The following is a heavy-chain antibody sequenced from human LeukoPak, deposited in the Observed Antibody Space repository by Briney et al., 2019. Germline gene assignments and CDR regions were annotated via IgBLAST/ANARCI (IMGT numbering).Heavy chain of an antibody. V-gene: IGHV4-34*01. J-gene: IGHJ6*03. CDR1: GGSFSGYY. Sequence: SETLSLTCAVYGGSFSGYYWSWIRQPPGEGLEWIGEINHSGSTNYNPSLKSRVTISVDTSKNQFSLKLSSVTAADTAVYYCARLGISATQYYYYYMDVWGKGTTVTISS. CDR3: ARLGISATQYYYYYMDV. CDR2: INHSGST. D-gene: IGHD2-15*01.